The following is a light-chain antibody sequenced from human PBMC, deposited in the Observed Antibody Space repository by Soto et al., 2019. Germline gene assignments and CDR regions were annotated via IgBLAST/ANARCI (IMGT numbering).Light chain of an antibody. CDR2: EVT. J-gene: IGLJ1*01. CDR1: GSDVGGYNF. Sequence: QSALTQPPSASGSPGQSVTISCTGTGSDVGGYNFVSWYQHHPGKAPKLMIYEVTRRPSGVPDRFSGSKSGNTASLTVSGLLAEDEADYYCASYAAGNQVFGTGTKLTVL. CDR3: ASYAAGNQV. V-gene: IGLV2-8*01.